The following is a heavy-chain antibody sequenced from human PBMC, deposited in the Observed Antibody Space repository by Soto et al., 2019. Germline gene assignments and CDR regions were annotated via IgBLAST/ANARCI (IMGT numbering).Heavy chain of an antibody. Sequence: QVQVVQSGLEVRRPGSSVKVSCKASGDTFKNCVISWVRQAPGQGLEWMGGIIPLFGTTDFAQRFQGRLTITTDESTTTAYMELSRPRSEDTATYYCAAELGFGKLSVVWGQGTTVIVSS. CDR1: GDTFKNCV. J-gene: IGHJ6*01. D-gene: IGHD3-10*01. V-gene: IGHV1-69*01. CDR2: IIPLFGTT. CDR3: AAELGFGKLSVV.